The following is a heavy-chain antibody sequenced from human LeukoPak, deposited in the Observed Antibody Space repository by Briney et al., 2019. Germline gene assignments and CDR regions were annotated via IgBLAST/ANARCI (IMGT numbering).Heavy chain of an antibody. J-gene: IGHJ4*02. Sequence: GGSLRLSCAASAFTFNNYGMHWVRQAPGKGLEWVAVISYDGSYKYYTDSVKGRFTISRDNSKNTLHLQMNSLRADDTAVYYCAKSLSDGYDYWGQGPPVTVSS. CDR1: AFTFNNYG. CDR3: AKSLSDGYDY. CDR2: ISYDGSYK. V-gene: IGHV3-30*18. D-gene: IGHD6-13*01.